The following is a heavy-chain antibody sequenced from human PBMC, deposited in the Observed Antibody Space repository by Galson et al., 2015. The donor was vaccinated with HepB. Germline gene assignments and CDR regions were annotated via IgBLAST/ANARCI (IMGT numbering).Heavy chain of an antibody. CDR3: AKDDPLLSFYAY. CDR1: GLTFTSSG. V-gene: IGHV3-23*01. D-gene: IGHD2/OR15-2a*01. J-gene: IGHJ4*02. CDR2: VNGNGIFT. Sequence: SLRLSCAASGLTFTSSGMSWVRQAPGKGLEWVATVNGNGIFTYHADSVKGRFTGSKDIFKNTVYLQMNSLRGEDTALYYCAKDDPLLSFYAYWGQGALVTVSS.